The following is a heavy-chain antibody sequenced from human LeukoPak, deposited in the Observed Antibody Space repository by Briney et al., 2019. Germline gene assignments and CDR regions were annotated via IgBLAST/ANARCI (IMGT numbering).Heavy chain of an antibody. CDR3: ARPGGEGYFDWLLNDAFDI. D-gene: IGHD3-9*01. J-gene: IGHJ3*02. CDR1: GGSISSSSYY. Sequence: PSETLSLTCTVSGGSISSSSYYWGWIRQPPGKGLEWIGSIYYSGSTYYNPSLKSRVTISVDTSKNQFSLKLSSVTAADTAVYYCARPGGEGYFDWLLNDAFDIWGQGTMVTVSS. CDR2: IYYSGST. V-gene: IGHV4-39*01.